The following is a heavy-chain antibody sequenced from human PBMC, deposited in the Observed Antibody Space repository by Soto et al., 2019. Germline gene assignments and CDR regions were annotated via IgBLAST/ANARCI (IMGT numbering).Heavy chain of an antibody. CDR2: ISGSGGST. J-gene: IGHJ1*01. D-gene: IGHD1-26*01. Sequence: ISWVRKSQGKGLEWVSTISGSGGSTYYADAVNGRFTISRDNSMGTLYLQMKSLRVEDTAIYYCAKEVSLASRRRHRSFSHGLGIPAE. V-gene: IGHV3-23*01. CDR3: AKEVSLASRRRHRSFSHGLGIPAE.